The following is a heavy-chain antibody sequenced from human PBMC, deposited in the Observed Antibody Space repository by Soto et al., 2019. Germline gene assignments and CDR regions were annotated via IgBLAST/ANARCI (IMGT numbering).Heavy chain of an antibody. J-gene: IGHJ4*02. D-gene: IGHD3-22*01. CDR3: ARRIYDSDTGPNFQYYFDS. V-gene: IGHV5-10-1*01. Sequence: GESLKISCKGSGYSFAGYWVTWVRQKPGKGLEWMGRIDPSDSQTYYSPSFRGHVTISVTKSITTVFLQWSSLRASDTAMYYCARRIYDSDTGPNFQYYFDSWGQGTPVTVSS. CDR2: IDPSDSQT. CDR1: GYSFAGYW.